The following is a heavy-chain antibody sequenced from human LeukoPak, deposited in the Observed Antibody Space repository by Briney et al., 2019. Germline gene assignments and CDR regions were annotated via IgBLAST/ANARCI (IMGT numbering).Heavy chain of an antibody. CDR1: GGSISSSSYY. V-gene: IGHV4-39*01. CDR2: IYYSGST. Sequence: PSETLSLTCTVSGGSISSSSYYWGWIRQPPGKGLEWIGSIYYSGSTYYNPSLKSRVTISVDTSKNQFSLKLSSVTAADTAVYYCARLPYCGGDCYSNFDCWGQGTLVTVSS. D-gene: IGHD2-21*01. CDR3: ARLPYCGGDCYSNFDC. J-gene: IGHJ4*02.